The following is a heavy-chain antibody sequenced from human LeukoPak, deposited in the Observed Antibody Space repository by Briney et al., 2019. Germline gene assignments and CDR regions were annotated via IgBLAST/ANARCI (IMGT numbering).Heavy chain of an antibody. CDR3: ARTAYYHSSGYSGTHFDY. V-gene: IGHV4-59*11. CDR1: GGSISSHY. Sequence: PSETLSLTCTVSGGSISSHYWSWIRQPPGKGLEWIGYIYYSGSTNYNPSLKSRVTISVDTSKNQFSLKLSSVTAADTAVYYCARTAYYHSSGYSGTHFDYWGQGTLVTVSS. J-gene: IGHJ4*02. D-gene: IGHD3-22*01. CDR2: IYYSGST.